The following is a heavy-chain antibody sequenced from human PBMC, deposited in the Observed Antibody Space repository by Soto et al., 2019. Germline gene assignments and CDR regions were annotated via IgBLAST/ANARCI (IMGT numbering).Heavy chain of an antibody. CDR1: GGSISSGGYY. CDR3: ARDGGIAAAGPYYYYGMDV. J-gene: IGHJ6*02. D-gene: IGHD6-13*01. V-gene: IGHV4-31*03. CDR2: IYYSGST. Sequence: SETLSLTCTVSGGSISSGGYYWSWIRQHPGKGLEWIGYIYYSGSTYYNPSLKSRVTISVDTSKNQFSLKLSSVTAADTAVYYCARDGGIAAAGPYYYYGMDVWGQGTTVTVSS.